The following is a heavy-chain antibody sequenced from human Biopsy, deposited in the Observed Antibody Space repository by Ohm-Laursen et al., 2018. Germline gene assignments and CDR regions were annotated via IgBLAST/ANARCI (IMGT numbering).Heavy chain of an antibody. V-gene: IGHV4-4*07. CDR2: ISSSGST. Sequence: SDTLSLTCTVSGGPIDSYYWSWIRQPAGKGLEWIGRISSSGSTNYNPSLRSRVTLSMDTSKRQFSLKMSFVTAADTAVYYCARWTPEYDSSRYYLDAFDIWGQGTKVTVSS. D-gene: IGHD3-22*01. CDR1: GGPIDSYY. CDR3: ARWTPEYDSSRYYLDAFDI. J-gene: IGHJ3*02.